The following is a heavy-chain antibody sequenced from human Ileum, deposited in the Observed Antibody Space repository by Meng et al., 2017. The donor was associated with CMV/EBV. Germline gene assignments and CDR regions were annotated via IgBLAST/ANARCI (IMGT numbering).Heavy chain of an antibody. CDR2: ISYDGSNK. Sequence: GGSLRLSCAASGFTFSSYAMHWVRQAPGKGLEWVAVISYDGSNKYYADSVKGRFTISRDNSKNTLYLQMNSLRAEDTAVYYCARAAPVHFVVVPAAIGNWFDPWGQGTLVTVSS. CDR1: GFTFSSYA. J-gene: IGHJ5*02. CDR3: ARAAPVHFVVVPAAIGNWFDP. V-gene: IGHV3-30*04. D-gene: IGHD2-2*02.